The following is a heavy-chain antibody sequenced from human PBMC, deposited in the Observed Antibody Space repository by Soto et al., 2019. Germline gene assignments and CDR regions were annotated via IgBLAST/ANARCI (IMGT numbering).Heavy chain of an antibody. CDR2: INHSGST. V-gene: IGHV4-34*01. Sequence: PSETLSLTCAVYGGSFSGYYWSWIRQPSGKGLEWIGEINHSGSTNYNPSLKSRVTISVDTSKNQFSLKLSSVTAADTAVYYCARGGGSGYYWGYYYYGMDVWGQGTTVTVSS. CDR3: ARGGGSGYYWGYYYYGMDV. J-gene: IGHJ6*02. D-gene: IGHD3-22*01. CDR1: GGSFSGYY.